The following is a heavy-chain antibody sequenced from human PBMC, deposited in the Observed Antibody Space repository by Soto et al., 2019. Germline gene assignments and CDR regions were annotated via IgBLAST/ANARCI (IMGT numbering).Heavy chain of an antibody. CDR1: GGSISSSSYY. D-gene: IGHD2-2*01. V-gene: IGHV4-39*02. J-gene: IGHJ5*02. CDR3: ARERYCSSTSCRPLDP. Sequence: QLQLQESGPGLVKPSETLSLTCTVSGGSISSSSYYWGWIRQPPGKGLEWIGSIYYSGSTYYNPSLKSCVTISVDTSKNQFSLKLSSVTAADTAVYYCARERYCSSTSCRPLDPWGQGTLVTVSS. CDR2: IYYSGST.